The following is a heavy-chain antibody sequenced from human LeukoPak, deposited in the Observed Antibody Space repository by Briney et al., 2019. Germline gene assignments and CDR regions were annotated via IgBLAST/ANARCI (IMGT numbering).Heavy chain of an antibody. V-gene: IGHV1-2*06. J-gene: IGHJ4*02. Sequence: ASVKVSCKASGYTFTGYYMHWLRQAPGQGLEWMGRINPNSGGTNYAQKFQGRVTMTRDTSISTAYMELSRLRSDDTAVYYCARSPTYYYGSGSYYGPRYFDYWGQGTLVTVSS. CDR2: INPNSGGT. CDR3: ARSPTYYYGSGSYYGPRYFDY. CDR1: GYTFTGYY. D-gene: IGHD3-10*01.